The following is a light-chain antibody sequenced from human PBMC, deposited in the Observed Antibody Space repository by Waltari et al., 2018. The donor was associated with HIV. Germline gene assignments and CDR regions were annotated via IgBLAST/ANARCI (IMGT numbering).Light chain of an antibody. V-gene: IGKV3-11*01. CDR1: QSVSSY. CDR2: DAS. J-gene: IGKJ5*01. CDR3: QQRLTWPPIT. Sequence: EVVLTQPPATLSSSPGGGATLSCRASQSVSSYLLWYQQKPGQAPRLLIYDASNRATGIPARFSGSGSGTDFTLTISSLEPEDFAVYYCQQRLTWPPITFGQGTRLEIK.